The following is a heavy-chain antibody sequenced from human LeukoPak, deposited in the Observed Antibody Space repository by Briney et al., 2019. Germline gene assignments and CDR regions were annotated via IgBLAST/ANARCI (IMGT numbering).Heavy chain of an antibody. CDR2: ISYDGSNK. CDR1: GFTFSSYG. V-gene: IGHV3-30*18. CDR3: AKIVMYSSSAFENIGIDY. D-gene: IGHD6-13*01. J-gene: IGHJ4*02. Sequence: GGSLRLSCAASGFTFSSYGMHWVRQAPGKGLEWVAVISYDGSNKYYADSAKGRFTISRDNSKNTLYLQMNSLRAEDTAVYYCAKIVMYSSSAFENIGIDYWGQGTLVTVSS.